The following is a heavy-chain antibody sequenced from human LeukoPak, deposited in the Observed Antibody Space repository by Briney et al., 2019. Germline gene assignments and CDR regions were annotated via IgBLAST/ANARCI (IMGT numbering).Heavy chain of an antibody. CDR1: GGSISSSSYY. CDR2: IYYSGST. Sequence: SETLSLTCTVSGGSISSSSYYWGWIRQPPGKGLEWIGSIYYSGSTYYNPSLKSRVTISVDTSKNQFSLKLSSVTAADTAVYYCARGPRKYSSSAGHYYYYYYYMDVWGKGTTVTVSS. J-gene: IGHJ6*03. D-gene: IGHD6-6*01. V-gene: IGHV4-39*07. CDR3: ARGPRKYSSSAGHYYYYYYYMDV.